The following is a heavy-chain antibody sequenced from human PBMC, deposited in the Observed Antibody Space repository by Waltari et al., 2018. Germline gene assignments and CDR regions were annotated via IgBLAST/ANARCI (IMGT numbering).Heavy chain of an antibody. V-gene: IGHV5-51*01. CDR3: ARQGKLADYFDY. J-gene: IGHJ4*02. D-gene: IGHD6-13*01. CDR1: GYSFTSYW. Sequence: EVQLVQSGAEVKKPGESLKISCKGSGYSFTSYWIGLVRQLPGKGLEWMGICYPGDSDTENSPSVQGQVTISADKSISTAYLQWSSLKASDTAMYYCARQGKLADYFDYWGQGTLVTVSS. CDR2: CYPGDSDT.